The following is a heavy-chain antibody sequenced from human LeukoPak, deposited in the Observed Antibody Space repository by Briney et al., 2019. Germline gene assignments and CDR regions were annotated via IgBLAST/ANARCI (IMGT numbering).Heavy chain of an antibody. Sequence: PGGSLRLSCAASGLTFSTYWMHWVRQAPGKGLVWVSRINSDGSSTTYAASVKGRFTISRDNAKNTLYLQMNSLRAEDTAVYYCAKAQGATNGLFDYWGQGNLVTVSS. CDR3: AKAQGATNGLFDY. V-gene: IGHV3-74*01. J-gene: IGHJ4*02. D-gene: IGHD1-26*01. CDR1: GLTFSTYW. CDR2: INSDGSST.